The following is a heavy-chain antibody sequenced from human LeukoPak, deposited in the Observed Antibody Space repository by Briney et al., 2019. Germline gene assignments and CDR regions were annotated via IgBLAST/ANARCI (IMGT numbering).Heavy chain of an antibody. J-gene: IGHJ5*02. CDR3: ARGEGDYVWGSSLES. Sequence: SQTLSLTCAISGDSVSSNSAAWNWIRQSPSRGLEWLGRTYYRSKWYNDYAVSVKSRITINPDTSKNQFSLRLNSVTPEDTAVYYCARGEGDYVWGSSLESWGQGTLVTVSS. V-gene: IGHV6-1*01. CDR1: GDSVSSNSAA. D-gene: IGHD3-16*01. CDR2: TYYRSKWYN.